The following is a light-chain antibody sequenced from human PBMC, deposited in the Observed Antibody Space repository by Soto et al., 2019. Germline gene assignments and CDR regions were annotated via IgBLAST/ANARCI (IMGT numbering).Light chain of an antibody. CDR1: QSVDTTF. CDR3: QQYMSAVT. V-gene: IGKV3-20*01. J-gene: IGKJ1*01. Sequence: EIVLTQSPGSLSLSPGQRATLSCRASQSVDTTFFAWYQKKPGQAPRLLIYGASKRATGIPDRFSGSGSGTDFTLILSRLEPEDLVVYYCQQYMSAVTSGQGSKVEIK. CDR2: GAS.